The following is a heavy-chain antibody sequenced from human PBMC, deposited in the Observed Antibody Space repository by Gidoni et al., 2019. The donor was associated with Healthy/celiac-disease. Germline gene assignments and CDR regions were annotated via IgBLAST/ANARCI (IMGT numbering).Heavy chain of an antibody. D-gene: IGHD3-22*01. CDR2: IYPGDSDT. Sequence: EVQLLQAGAAVKKPGESMTISCKGSGYSCTHYWIGWVRQMPGKGLEWMGIIYPGDSDTRYSPSFQGKVTSSADKSISTAYLQWSSLKASDTAMYYCARQTGSSGETSDAFDIWGQGTMVTVSS. CDR3: ARQTGSSGETSDAFDI. V-gene: IGHV5-51*01. J-gene: IGHJ3*02. CDR1: GYSCTHYW.